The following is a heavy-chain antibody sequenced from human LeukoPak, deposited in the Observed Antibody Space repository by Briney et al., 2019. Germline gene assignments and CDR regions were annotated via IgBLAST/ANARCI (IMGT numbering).Heavy chain of an antibody. D-gene: IGHD6-13*01. CDR1: GGTFSSYA. J-gene: IGHJ4*02. CDR3: ARDMRVRKDLDSSIWNRPLYYFDY. V-gene: IGHV1-46*01. CDR2: INPSGGST. Sequence: GASVKVSCKASGGTFSSYAISWVRQAPGQGLEWMGIINPSGGSTNYAQKFQGRVTMTRDMSTSTVYMELSSLRSEDTAVYYCARDMRVRKDLDSSIWNRPLYYFDYWGQGTLVTVSS.